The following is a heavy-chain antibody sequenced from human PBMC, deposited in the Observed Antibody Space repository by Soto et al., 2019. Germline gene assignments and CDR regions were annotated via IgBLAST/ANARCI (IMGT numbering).Heavy chain of an antibody. Sequence: QVQLQESGPGLVKPSETLSLTCTVSGGSVSSGSYYWSWIRQPPGKGLEWIGYIYYSGSTNYNPSLKSRVTISVDTSKNQFSLKLSSVTAADTAVYYCARGIAGWYQGRYYYGMDVGGQGTTVTVSS. CDR2: IYYSGST. CDR3: ARGIAGWYQGRYYYGMDV. CDR1: GGSVSSGSYY. D-gene: IGHD6-19*01. V-gene: IGHV4-61*01. J-gene: IGHJ6*02.